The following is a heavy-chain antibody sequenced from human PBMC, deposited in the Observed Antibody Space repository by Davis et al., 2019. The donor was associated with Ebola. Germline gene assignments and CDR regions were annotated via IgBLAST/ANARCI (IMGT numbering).Heavy chain of an antibody. D-gene: IGHD2-21*02. CDR3: VRDPALVVTGGGWFFGL. Sequence: LSLTCAASGFTFSSYTLHWVRQPPGKGLEWVAVISYDGDNNYHADSVRGRFTSSRDNAKNSLYLQMNRLRAEDTAVYYCVRDPALVVTGGGWFFGLWGRGTLVTVSS. CDR1: GFTFSSYT. V-gene: IGHV3-30*04. CDR2: ISYDGDNN. J-gene: IGHJ2*01.